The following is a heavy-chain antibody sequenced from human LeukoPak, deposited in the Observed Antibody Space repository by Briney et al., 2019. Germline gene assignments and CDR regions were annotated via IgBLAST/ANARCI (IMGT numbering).Heavy chain of an antibody. CDR1: DFSVSTNY. Sequence: GGSLRLSCAASDFSVSTNYMRWVRQAPEKGLEWLSLIYSGGSTYYADSVKGRFTISRDNSKNTLYLQMNSLRIEDTAVYYCARDPPLDGLGDYWGQGTLVTVSS. CDR3: ARDPPLDGLGDY. V-gene: IGHV3-53*01. D-gene: IGHD5-24*01. CDR2: IYSGGST. J-gene: IGHJ4*02.